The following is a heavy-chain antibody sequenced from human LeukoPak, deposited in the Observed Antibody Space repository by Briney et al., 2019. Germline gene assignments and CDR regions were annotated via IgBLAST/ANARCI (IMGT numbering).Heavy chain of an antibody. V-gene: IGHV4-39*01. CDR3: ARLPAITTYYYYYMDV. D-gene: IGHD3-16*01. J-gene: IGHJ6*03. CDR2: IYYSGSS. CDR1: GGSISSSTHY. Sequence: SETLSLTCTVSGGSISSSTHYWGWIRQAPGKRLECIGTIYYSGSSYYNPSLKSRVTMSVDTSKNQFSLRLSSVTAADTAVYYCARLPAITTYYYYYMDVWGKGPMVSVSS.